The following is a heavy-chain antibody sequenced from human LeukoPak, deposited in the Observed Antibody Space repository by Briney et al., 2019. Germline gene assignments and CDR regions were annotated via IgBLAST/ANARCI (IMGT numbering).Heavy chain of an antibody. Sequence: GGSLRPSCVASGFTFSNYAMTWVRQAPGKGLELVAGIWGDDDKTVYGDAVKGRFTISRDNSKNTLYLQMNSLRADDTAVYYCAKTQGYYDAWGQGALVTVSS. CDR2: IWGDDDKT. J-gene: IGHJ5*02. CDR3: AKTQGYYDA. CDR1: GFTFSNYA. D-gene: IGHD2-15*01. V-gene: IGHV3-23*01.